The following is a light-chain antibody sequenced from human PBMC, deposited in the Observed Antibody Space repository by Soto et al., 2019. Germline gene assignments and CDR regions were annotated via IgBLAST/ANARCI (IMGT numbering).Light chain of an antibody. Sequence: DIQMTQSPSSLSASVGDRVSITCRASQSISSYLNWYQQKPGEAPKVLIYAASSLQSGVPARFSGSGSGTDFTLTISALQPEDFATYYSQQSYSTPWTFGQGTKVEV. V-gene: IGKV1-39*01. CDR1: QSISSY. CDR3: QQSYSTPWT. J-gene: IGKJ1*01. CDR2: AAS.